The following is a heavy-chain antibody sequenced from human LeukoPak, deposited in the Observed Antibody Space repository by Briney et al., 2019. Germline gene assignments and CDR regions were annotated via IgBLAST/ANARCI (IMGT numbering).Heavy chain of an antibody. D-gene: IGHD1-26*01. V-gene: IGHV4-59*01. J-gene: IGHJ3*02. Sequence: SETLSLTCTVSGGSIRSYYWSWIRQPPGKGLEWIAYIDYSASTNYNPSLKSRVTISVDASKNQFSLKLNSVTAADTAVYYCARDSRRELLHAFDIWGQGTMITVSS. CDR2: IDYSAST. CDR1: GGSIRSYY. CDR3: ARDSRRELLHAFDI.